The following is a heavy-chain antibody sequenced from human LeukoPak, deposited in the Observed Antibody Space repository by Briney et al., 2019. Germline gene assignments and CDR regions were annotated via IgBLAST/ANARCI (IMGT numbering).Heavy chain of an antibody. CDR3: ARDLGYDSSGYGFDY. J-gene: IGHJ4*02. V-gene: IGHV3-53*01. D-gene: IGHD3-22*01. Sequence: GGSLRLSCAASGFTFSSNYMSWVRQAPGKGLEGVSVIYSGGSTYYADSVKGRFTISRDNSKNTLYLQMNSLRAEDTAVYYCARDLGYDSSGYGFDYWGQGTLVTVSS. CDR1: GFTFSSNY. CDR2: IYSGGST.